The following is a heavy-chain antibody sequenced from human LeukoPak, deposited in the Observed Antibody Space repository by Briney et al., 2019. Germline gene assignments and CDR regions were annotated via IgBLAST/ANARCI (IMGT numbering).Heavy chain of an antibody. CDR3: AGEPRSMAYFDY. J-gene: IGHJ4*02. CDR2: IIPIFGTA. V-gene: IGHV1-69*05. D-gene: IGHD2/OR15-2a*01. Sequence: ASVKVSCKASGGTFSSYAISWVRQAPGQGLEWMGGIIPIFGTANYAQKLQGRVTMTTDISTSTAYMELRSLRSDDTAVYYCAGEPRSMAYFDYWGQGTLVTVSS. CDR1: GGTFSSYA.